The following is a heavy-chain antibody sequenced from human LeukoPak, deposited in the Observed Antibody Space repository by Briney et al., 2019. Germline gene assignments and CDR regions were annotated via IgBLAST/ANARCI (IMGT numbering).Heavy chain of an antibody. CDR2: ISIDGSEK. J-gene: IGHJ4*02. D-gene: IGHD6-19*01. CDR1: GFIFRNYG. CDR3: AGGQMFTSGGFDD. V-gene: IGHV3-30*03. Sequence: PGGSLRLSCAASGFIFRNYGMHWVRQAPGKGLEWVAVISIDGSEKYYADSVKGRFTISRDNSKNTVSLQMNSLRAEDTALYYCAGGQMFTSGGFDDWGQGTLVTVSS.